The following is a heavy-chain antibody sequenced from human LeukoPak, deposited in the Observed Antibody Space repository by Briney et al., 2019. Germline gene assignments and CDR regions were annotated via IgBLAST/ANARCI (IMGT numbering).Heavy chain of an antibody. V-gene: IGHV3-30*02. D-gene: IGHD3-3*01. CDR1: GFTFSIYG. J-gene: IGHJ4*02. Sequence: GGSLRLSCAASGFTFSIYGMHWVRQAPGKGLEWVAFIRSDGSNEYYAESAKGRFTISRDNSKNTLYLQMNSLRAEDTAVYYCAKDQYYDFWSGTFDYWGQGTLVTVSS. CDR2: IRSDGSNE. CDR3: AKDQYYDFWSGTFDY.